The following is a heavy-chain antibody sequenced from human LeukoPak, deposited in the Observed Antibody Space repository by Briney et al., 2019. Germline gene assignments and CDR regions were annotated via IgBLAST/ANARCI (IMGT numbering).Heavy chain of an antibody. CDR1: GYTFTSYY. D-gene: IGHD3-16*01. CDR3: ARSGLGANWFDP. Sequence: ASVKVSCKASGYTFTSYYMHWVRQAPGQGLEWMGWINPNSGGTNYAQKFQGRVTMTRDTSISTAYMELSRLRSDDTAVYYCARSGLGANWFDPWGQGTLVTVSS. J-gene: IGHJ5*02. CDR2: INPNSGGT. V-gene: IGHV1-2*02.